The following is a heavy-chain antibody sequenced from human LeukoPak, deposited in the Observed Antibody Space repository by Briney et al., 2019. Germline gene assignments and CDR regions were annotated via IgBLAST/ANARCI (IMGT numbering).Heavy chain of an antibody. CDR3: ARSYSNHLFGMDA. Sequence: GGSLRLSCAASGFTVSSYYMTWVRQAPGKGLEWVSVIYSGGNRYYADSVKGRVAISRDNPKNTVFLQMNSVRAEDTAVYYCARSYSNHLFGMDAWGQGTTVTVSS. CDR1: GFTVSSYY. J-gene: IGHJ6*02. V-gene: IGHV3-66*01. D-gene: IGHD4-11*01. CDR2: IYSGGNR.